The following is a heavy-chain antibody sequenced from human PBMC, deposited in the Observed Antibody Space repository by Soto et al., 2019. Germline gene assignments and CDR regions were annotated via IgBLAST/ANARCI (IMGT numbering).Heavy chain of an antibody. CDR1: GDSVSSNSAA. CDR2: TYYRSKWYN. Sequence: SQTLSLTCAISGDSVSSNSAAWNWIRQSPSRGLEWLGRTYYRSKWYNDYAVSVKSRITINPDTSKSQFSLQLNSVTPEDTAVYYCARDIAVAGMYYYYYGMDVWGQGTTVTVSS. V-gene: IGHV6-1*01. J-gene: IGHJ6*02. D-gene: IGHD6-19*01. CDR3: ARDIAVAGMYYYYYGMDV.